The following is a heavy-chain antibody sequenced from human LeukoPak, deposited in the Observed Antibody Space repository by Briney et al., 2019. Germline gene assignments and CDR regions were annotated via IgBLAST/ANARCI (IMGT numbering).Heavy chain of an antibody. V-gene: IGHV3-53*01. CDR2: LYRDGNT. Sequence: PGGSLRLSCAASGFTVMTNDMTWVRQAPGKGLEWVSVLYRDGNTKYADSVQGRFTISRDNSKNTLYLEMNSLRPDDTAVYYCARGVEPMAANTLAYWGQGTMVTVS. J-gene: IGHJ4*02. CDR3: ARGVEPMAANTLAY. CDR1: GFTVMTND. D-gene: IGHD3-16*01.